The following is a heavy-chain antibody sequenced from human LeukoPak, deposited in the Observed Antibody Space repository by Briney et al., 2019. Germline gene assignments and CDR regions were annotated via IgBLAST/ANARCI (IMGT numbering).Heavy chain of an antibody. D-gene: IGHD5-12*01. Sequence: GGSLRLSCAASGFTFSSYAMHWVRQAPGKGLEWVAVISYDVNNRYYADSVKGRFTISRDNAKNSLYLQMNSLRGEDTAVYYCTRDSGYNAFDIWGQGTMVTVSS. CDR1: GFTFSSYA. CDR2: ISYDVNNR. V-gene: IGHV3-30-3*01. CDR3: TRDSGYNAFDI. J-gene: IGHJ3*02.